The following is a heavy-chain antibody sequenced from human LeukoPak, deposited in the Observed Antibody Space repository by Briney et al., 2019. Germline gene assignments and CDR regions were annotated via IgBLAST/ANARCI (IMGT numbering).Heavy chain of an antibody. D-gene: IGHD2-21*02. CDR1: GGTFSSYA. CDR2: IIPIFGTA. CDR3: ARETPCGGDCYSSH. J-gene: IGHJ4*02. Sequence: ASVKVSCKASGGTFSSYAISWVRQAPGQGLEWMGGIIPIFGTANYAQKFQGRVTITTDESTGTAYMELSSLRSGDTAVYYCARETPCGGDCYSSHWGQGTLVTVSS. V-gene: IGHV1-69*05.